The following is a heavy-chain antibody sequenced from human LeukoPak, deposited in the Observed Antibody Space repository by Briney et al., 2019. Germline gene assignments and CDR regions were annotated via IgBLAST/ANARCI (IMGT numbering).Heavy chain of an antibody. J-gene: IGHJ6*02. V-gene: IGHV4-59*12. CDR1: GGSISTYH. Sequence: SETLSLTCTVSGGSISTYHWSWIRQPPGKGLEWIGYIDYSGSTNYNPSLKSRVTISLDTSKNQFSLNLYTVTAADTAVYYCARGPAYFDSGYYARFHYSGMDVWGQGTAVAVSS. CDR3: ARGPAYFDSGYYARFHYSGMDV. CDR2: IDYSGST. D-gene: IGHD3-9*01.